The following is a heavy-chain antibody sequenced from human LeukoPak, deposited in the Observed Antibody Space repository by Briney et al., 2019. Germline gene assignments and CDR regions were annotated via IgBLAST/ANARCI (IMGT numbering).Heavy chain of an antibody. D-gene: IGHD6-13*01. J-gene: IGHJ5*02. V-gene: IGHV3-48*01. CDR3: AKDFFSSQQLVP. CDR2: ISSSSSTI. CDR1: GFTFSSYS. Sequence: GGSLRLSCAASGFTFSSYSMNWVRQAPGKGLEWVSYISSSSSTIYYADSVKGRFTISRDNSKNTLYLQMNSLRAEDTAVYYCAKDFFSSQQLVPWGQGTLVTVSS.